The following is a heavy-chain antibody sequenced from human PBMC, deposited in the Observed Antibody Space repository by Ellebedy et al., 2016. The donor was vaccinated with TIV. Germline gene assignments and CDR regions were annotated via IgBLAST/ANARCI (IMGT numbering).Heavy chain of an antibody. J-gene: IGHJ4*02. Sequence: MPSETLSLTCSVSGDSITSYHWAWVRQSPGKGLEWFGDIHYSGSTKYNPSLKSRVSISVDPSKTHFSLRVTSVTAADTAVYYCARISAPFDYWGQGTLVTVSS. V-gene: IGHV4-59*01. CDR2: IHYSGST. CDR3: ARISAPFDY. CDR1: GDSITSYH.